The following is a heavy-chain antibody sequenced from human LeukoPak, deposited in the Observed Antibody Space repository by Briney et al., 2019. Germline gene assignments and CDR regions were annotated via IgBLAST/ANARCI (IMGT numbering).Heavy chain of an antibody. CDR1: GGTFSSYA. CDR2: IIPIFGTA. CDR3: ARDGGDGYNFRFY. D-gene: IGHD5-24*01. J-gene: IGHJ4*02. Sequence: GASVKVSCKASGGTFSSYAISWVRQAPGQGLEWMGGIIPIFGTANYAQKFQGRVTITADETTSTAYMELSSLRSEDTAVYYCARDGGDGYNFRFYWGQGTLVTVSS. V-gene: IGHV1-69*13.